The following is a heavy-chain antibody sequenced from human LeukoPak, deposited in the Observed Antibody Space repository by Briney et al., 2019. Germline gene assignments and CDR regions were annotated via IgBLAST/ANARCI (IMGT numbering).Heavy chain of an antibody. J-gene: IGHJ4*02. CDR1: GGSISSYY. D-gene: IGHD3-10*01. CDR3: ARVVGDYYGSGSYQD. V-gene: IGHV4-59*01. CDR2: VYYTGST. Sequence: PSETLSLTCTVSGGSISSYYWSWVRQPPGKGLEWIGFVYYTGSTNYNPSLKSRVTISVDTSKNQFSLKLSSVTAADTAVYYCARVVGDYYGSGSYQDWGQGTLVTVSS.